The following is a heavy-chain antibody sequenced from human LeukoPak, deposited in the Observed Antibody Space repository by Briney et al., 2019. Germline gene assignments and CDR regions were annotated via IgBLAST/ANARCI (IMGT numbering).Heavy chain of an antibody. CDR2: ISYDGSNK. D-gene: IGHD3-22*01. V-gene: IGHV3-30*18. CDR3: AKDRFSYYYDDSGYYPFDY. CDR1: GFTFSSYA. J-gene: IGHJ4*02. Sequence: GRSLRLSCAASGFTFSSYAMHWVRQAPGKRLEWVALISYDGSNKYYGDSVKGRFTISRDNSKNTLYLQMNTLRAEDTAVYYCAKDRFSYYYDDSGYYPFDYWGQGTLVTVSS.